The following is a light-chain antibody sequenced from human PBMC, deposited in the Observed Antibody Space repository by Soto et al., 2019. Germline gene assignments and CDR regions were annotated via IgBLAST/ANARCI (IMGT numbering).Light chain of an antibody. CDR1: QSVSSSY. V-gene: IGKV3-20*01. J-gene: IGKJ4*01. CDR3: HQYDSSPLT. CDR2: VAS. Sequence: EIVLTQSPGTLSLYPGERATLSCRASQSVSSSYLAWYQQKPGQAPRLLIYVASSRATGIPDRFSGSGSGTDFSLAISRLEPEDFAVYYCHQYDSSPLTFVGGTKVEFK.